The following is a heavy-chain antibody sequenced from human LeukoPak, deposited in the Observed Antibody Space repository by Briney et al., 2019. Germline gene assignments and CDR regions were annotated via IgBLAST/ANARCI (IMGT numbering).Heavy chain of an antibody. V-gene: IGHV3-30*02. J-gene: IGHJ4*02. Sequence: GESLRLSCTTSGFTFSASAMHWVRQGPGKGLEWVSYIAHHGNNRYYVDSVKGRFTISRDNSKGTLYLQMNSLRGDDTAIYYCAKDGSWSCTDWGQGTLVTVAP. CDR2: IAHHGNNR. CDR1: GFTFSASA. D-gene: IGHD2-21*01. CDR3: AKDGSWSCTD.